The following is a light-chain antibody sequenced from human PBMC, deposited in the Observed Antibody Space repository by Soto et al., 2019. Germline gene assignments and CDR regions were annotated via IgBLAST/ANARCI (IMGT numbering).Light chain of an antibody. CDR1: QCVSSN. V-gene: IGKV3-15*01. Sequence: EIVMTQSPATLSVSPGERATLSCRASQCVSSNLAWYQQKPGQVPRLLIYHTSTRATGVPARFSGSGSGTEFTLTISSLQSEDFAVYYCQQYSYWPPIFSFGPGTKVDIK. J-gene: IGKJ3*01. CDR3: QQYSYWPPIFS. CDR2: HTS.